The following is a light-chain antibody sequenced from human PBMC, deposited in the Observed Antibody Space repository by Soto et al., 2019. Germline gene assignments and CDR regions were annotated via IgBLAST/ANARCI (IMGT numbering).Light chain of an antibody. V-gene: IGKV3-11*01. J-gene: IGKJ1*01. CDR2: DAS. CDR3: QQYETFSGT. Sequence: EIVLTQSPATLSLSPGERVTLSCRASQSVTRYLAWYQQKRGQAPRLLIYDASNRATGIPARFSGSGSGTDFTLTISSLEPEDFATYYCQQYETFSGTFGPGTKVEI. CDR1: QSVTRY.